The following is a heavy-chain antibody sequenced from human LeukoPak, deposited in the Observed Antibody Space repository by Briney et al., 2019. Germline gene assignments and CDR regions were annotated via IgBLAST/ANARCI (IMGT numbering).Heavy chain of an antibody. V-gene: IGHV3-30-3*01. CDR2: ISYDGSNK. J-gene: IGHJ3*02. CDR3: ARESGSYDAFGI. CDR1: GFTFSSYA. Sequence: GGSLRLSCAASGFTFSSYAMHWVRQAPGKGLEWVAVISYDGSNKYYADSVKGRFTISRDNSKNTLYLQMNSLRAEDTAVYYCARESGSYDAFGIWGQGTMVTVSS. D-gene: IGHD1-26*01.